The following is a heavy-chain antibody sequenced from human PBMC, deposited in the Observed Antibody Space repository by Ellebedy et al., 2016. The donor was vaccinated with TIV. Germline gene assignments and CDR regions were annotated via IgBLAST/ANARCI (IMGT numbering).Heavy chain of an antibody. Sequence: AASVKVSCKASGYTFTSYAMHWARQAPGQRLEWMGWINTGNGNPKYSQKFQGRVTINRDTPASTAYMELRSLRSDDTAGDYCARRAKQWPQEYYYYGMDVWGQGTTVTVSS. CDR3: ARRAKQWPQEYYYYGMDV. CDR2: INTGNGNP. J-gene: IGHJ6*02. CDR1: GYTFTSYA. D-gene: IGHD6-19*01. V-gene: IGHV1-3*04.